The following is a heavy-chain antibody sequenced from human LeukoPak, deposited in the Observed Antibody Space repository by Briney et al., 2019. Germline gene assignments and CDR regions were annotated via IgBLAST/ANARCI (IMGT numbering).Heavy chain of an antibody. V-gene: IGHV3-9*01. CDR3: AKEKDVDYYGSGSYYKRNAFDI. D-gene: IGHD3-10*01. J-gene: IGHJ3*02. CDR2: ISWNSGSI. CDR1: GFTFDDYA. Sequence: GGSLRLSCAASGFTFDDYAIHWVRQAPGKGLEWVSGISWNSGSIGYADSVKGRFTISRDNAKNSLYLQMNSLRAEDTALYYCAKEKDVDYYGSGSYYKRNAFDIWGQGTMVTVSS.